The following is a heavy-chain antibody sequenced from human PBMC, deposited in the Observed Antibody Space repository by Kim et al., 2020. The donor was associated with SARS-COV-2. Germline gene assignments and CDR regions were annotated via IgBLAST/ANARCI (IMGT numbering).Heavy chain of an antibody. J-gene: IGHJ6*02. D-gene: IGHD3-10*01. Sequence: SVKVSCKASGGTFSSYAISWVRQAPGQGLEWMGGIIPIFGTANYAQKFQGRVTITADESTSTAYMELSSLRSEDTAVYYCARDQIHSPTIRSGGDMDVWGQGTTVTVSS. CDR3: ARDQIHSPTIRSGGDMDV. CDR1: GGTFSSYA. CDR2: IIPIFGTA. V-gene: IGHV1-69*13.